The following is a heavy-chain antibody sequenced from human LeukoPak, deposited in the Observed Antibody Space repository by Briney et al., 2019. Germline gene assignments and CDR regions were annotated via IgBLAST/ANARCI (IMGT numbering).Heavy chain of an antibody. CDR2: VHNDGSST. J-gene: IGHJ4*02. V-gene: IGHV3-74*03. D-gene: IGHD5/OR15-5a*01. CDR3: AKGGLRVTDY. CDR1: GFILSNYW. Sequence: GGSLRLSCAASGFILSNYWMHWVRQAAGRGLVWVSRVHNDGSSTTYADSVKGRFTISRDNAKNTLYLQMNSLRAEDTAVYYCAKGGLRVTDYWGQGTLVTVSS.